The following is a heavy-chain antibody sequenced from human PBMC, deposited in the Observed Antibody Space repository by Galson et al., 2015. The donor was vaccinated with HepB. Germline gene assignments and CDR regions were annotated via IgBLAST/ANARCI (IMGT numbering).Heavy chain of an antibody. CDR3: ARQTADGFDY. Sequence: SLRLSCAASGFSFSDYYMSWIRQAPGKGPEWVSCITGSSSGQTKYEDSVKGRFAIARDNAKNSLYLQMNRVTAEDTAVYYCARQTADGFDYWGQGTLVTVSS. V-gene: IGHV3-11*06. CDR1: GFSFSDYY. CDR2: ITGSSSGQT. D-gene: IGHD6-13*01. J-gene: IGHJ4*02.